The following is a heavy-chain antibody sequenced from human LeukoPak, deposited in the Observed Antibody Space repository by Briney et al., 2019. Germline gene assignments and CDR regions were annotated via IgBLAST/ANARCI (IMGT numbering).Heavy chain of an antibody. D-gene: IGHD2-15*01. CDR1: GFIFSTYG. CDR2: ISYDGNNK. Sequence: GGSLRLSCAASGFIFSTYGMHWVRQAPGKGLEWVAVISYDGNNKYYTDSVKGRFTISRDNSKNTLYLQMNSLRAEDTAVCYCAKAPEYCSGSGGSCYPFDNWGQGTLVTVSS. J-gene: IGHJ4*02. CDR3: AKAPEYCSGSGGSCYPFDN. V-gene: IGHV3-30*18.